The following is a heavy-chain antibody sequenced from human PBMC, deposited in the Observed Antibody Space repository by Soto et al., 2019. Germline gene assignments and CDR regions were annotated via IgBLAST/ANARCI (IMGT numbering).Heavy chain of an antibody. Sequence: LSLTCTVSGGSISSGGYYWSWIRQHPGKGLEWIGYIYYSGSTYYNPSLKSRVTISVDTSKNQFSLKLSSVTAADTAVYYCARGIAVAGNWFDPWGQATLVTVSS. J-gene: IGHJ5*02. D-gene: IGHD6-19*01. CDR1: GGSISSGGYY. V-gene: IGHV4-31*03. CDR3: ARGIAVAGNWFDP. CDR2: IYYSGST.